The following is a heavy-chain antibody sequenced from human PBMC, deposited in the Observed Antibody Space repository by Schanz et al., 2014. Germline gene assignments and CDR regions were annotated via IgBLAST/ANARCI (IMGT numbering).Heavy chain of an antibody. CDR3: VSAYGEFLDH. D-gene: IGHD4-17*01. Sequence: EVQLVESGGDLVQPGGSQRLSCAASGFIVSSTYMTWVRQAPGKGLEWVSIIYSGVSTYYADSVKGRFTISRDNSKNTLYLEMNSLRAEDTAMYYCVSAYGEFLDHWGQGTLVTVSS. CDR2: IYSGVST. CDR1: GFIVSSTY. V-gene: IGHV3-66*01. J-gene: IGHJ4*02.